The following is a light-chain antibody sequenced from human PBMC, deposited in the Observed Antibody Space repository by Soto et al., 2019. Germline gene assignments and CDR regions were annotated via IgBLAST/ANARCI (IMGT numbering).Light chain of an antibody. CDR1: QTISSL. CDR3: QQYNSYPLT. V-gene: IGKV1-5*03. J-gene: IGKJ5*01. CDR2: KAS. Sequence: DIQMTQSPSTLSASVGDRVTITCRASQTISSLLAWYQQKPGRAPTLLIYKASTLESGVPSRFSGSGSGTEFTLTISSLQPDDFATYYCQQYNSYPLTFVQGTRLEIK.